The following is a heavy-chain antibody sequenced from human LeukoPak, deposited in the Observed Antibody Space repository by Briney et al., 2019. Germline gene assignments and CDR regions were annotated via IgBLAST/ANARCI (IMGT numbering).Heavy chain of an antibody. J-gene: IGHJ5*02. CDR3: AKDESYYYDSSGYLPSNWFDP. V-gene: IGHV3-30*18. CDR2: ISYDGSNK. CDR1: GFTFSSYG. Sequence: GGSLRLSCAASGFTFSSYGMHWVRQAPGKGLEWVAVISYDGSNKYYADSVKGRFTISRDNSKNTLYLQMNSLRAEDTAVYYCAKDESYYYDSSGYLPSNWFDPWGQGTLVTVSS. D-gene: IGHD3-22*01.